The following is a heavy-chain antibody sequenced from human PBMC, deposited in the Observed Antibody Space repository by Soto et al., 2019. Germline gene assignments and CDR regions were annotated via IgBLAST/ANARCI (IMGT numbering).Heavy chain of an antibody. CDR2: IIPILGIA. D-gene: IGHD2-2*01. J-gene: IGHJ4*02. Sequence: QVQLVQSGAEVKKPGSSVKVSCKASGGTFSSYTISWVRQAPGQGLEWMGRIIPILGIANYAQKFQGRVTITADKSTSTAYMELSSLRSEDTAVYYCARDLPLGSCSSASCLGYWGQGTLVTVSS. CDR1: GGTFSSYT. V-gene: IGHV1-69*08. CDR3: ARDLPLGSCSSASCLGY.